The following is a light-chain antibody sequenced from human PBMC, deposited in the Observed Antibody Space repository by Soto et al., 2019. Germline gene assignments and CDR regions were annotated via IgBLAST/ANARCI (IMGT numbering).Light chain of an antibody. J-gene: IGLJ2*01. CDR2: DVS. CDR1: SSDVGGYNY. CDR3: SSYTISSTLMV. Sequence: QSALTQPASVSGSPGQSITISCTGTSSDVGGYNYVSWYQQHPGKAPKLMIYDVSNRPSGVSNRFSGSKSGNTASLTISGLQAEDEAADYCSSYTISSTLMVFGGGTKLTVL. V-gene: IGLV2-14*01.